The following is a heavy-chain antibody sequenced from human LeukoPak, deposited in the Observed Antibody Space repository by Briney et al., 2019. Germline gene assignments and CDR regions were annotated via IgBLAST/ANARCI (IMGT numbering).Heavy chain of an antibody. D-gene: IGHD1-26*01. CDR2: INPNSGGT. Sequence: GASVKVSCKASGYTFTGYYMHWVRQAPGQGLEWMGWINPNSGGTNYAQKFQGRVTMTRDTSTSTSYMELRSLRSDDTAVYYCARAVSGSLYGDFDFWGQGTLVTVSS. CDR3: ARAVSGSLYGDFDF. V-gene: IGHV1-2*02. CDR1: GYTFTGYY. J-gene: IGHJ4*02.